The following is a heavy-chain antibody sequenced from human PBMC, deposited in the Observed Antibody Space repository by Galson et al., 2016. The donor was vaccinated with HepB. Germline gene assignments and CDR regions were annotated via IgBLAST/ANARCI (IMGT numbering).Heavy chain of an antibody. Sequence: TLSLTCTVSGGSISSGGYYWSWIRQHPGKGPERTGYIYFRGSSYYNPSLKSRATISVDTSKNQFSLRLSSVTAADTAVYYCARGRLNYYGSGNHYPAAFDIWGQGTMVAVSS. CDR3: ARGRLNYYGSGNHYPAAFDI. J-gene: IGHJ3*02. D-gene: IGHD3-10*01. V-gene: IGHV4-31*03. CDR1: GGSISSGGYY. CDR2: IYFRGSS.